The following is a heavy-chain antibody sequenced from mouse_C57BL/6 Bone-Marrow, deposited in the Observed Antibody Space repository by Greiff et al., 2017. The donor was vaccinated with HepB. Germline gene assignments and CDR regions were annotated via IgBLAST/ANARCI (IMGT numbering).Heavy chain of an antibody. Sequence: VQLQQPGTELVKPGASVKLSCKASGYTFTSYWMHWVKQRPGQGLEWIGNINPSNGGTNYNEKFNSKATLTVDKSSSTAYMQLSSLTSEDSAVYYCARKDYYGGGYFDVWGTGTTVTVSS. V-gene: IGHV1-53*01. CDR3: ARKDYYGGGYFDV. J-gene: IGHJ1*03. CDR2: INPSNGGT. D-gene: IGHD1-2*01. CDR1: GYTFTSYW.